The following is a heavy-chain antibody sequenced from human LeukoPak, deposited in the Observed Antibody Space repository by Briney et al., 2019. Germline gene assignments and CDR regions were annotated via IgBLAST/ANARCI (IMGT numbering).Heavy chain of an antibody. V-gene: IGHV1-46*01. Sequence: GASVKVSCKASGYTFTSYYMHWVRQAPGQGLEWMGIINPSGGSTSYAQKFQGRVTMTRDTSTSTVYMELSSLRSEDTAVYYCARDLRGRIMGGSSWYGKDYWGQGTLVTVSS. CDR1: GYTFTSYY. D-gene: IGHD6-13*01. J-gene: IGHJ4*02. CDR2: INPSGGST. CDR3: ARDLRGRIMGGSSWYGKDY.